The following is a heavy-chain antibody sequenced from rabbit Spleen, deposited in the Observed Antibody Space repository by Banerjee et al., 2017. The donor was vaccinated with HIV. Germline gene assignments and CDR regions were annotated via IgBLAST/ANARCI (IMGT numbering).Heavy chain of an antibody. D-gene: IGHD4-1*01. CDR1: GFSFSSSYW. J-gene: IGHJ4*01. CDR3: SRETSSGWGVVSYYFNL. Sequence: QEQLEESGGDLVKPGASLTLACTASGFSFSSSYWICWVRQAPGKGLEWIACIDVGGGGSPYYANWAKGRFTISKTSSTTVTLQMTSLTAADTATYFCSRETSSGWGVVSYYFNLWGQGTLVTVS. CDR2: IDVGGGGSP. V-gene: IGHV1S45*01.